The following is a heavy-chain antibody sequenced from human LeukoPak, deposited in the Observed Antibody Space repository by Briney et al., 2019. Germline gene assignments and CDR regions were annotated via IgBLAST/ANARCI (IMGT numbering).Heavy chain of an antibody. CDR3: ARDPYGDTAFDY. D-gene: IGHD4-17*01. J-gene: IGHJ4*02. V-gene: IGHV4-59*01. CDR1: GASISSYY. Sequence: SETLSLTCSVSGASISSYYWSWTRQPPGKGLEWIGYIYYSGSTNYNPSLKSRVTISVDTSKNQFSLKLSSVTAADTAVYYCARDPYGDTAFDYWGQGTLVTVSS. CDR2: IYYSGST.